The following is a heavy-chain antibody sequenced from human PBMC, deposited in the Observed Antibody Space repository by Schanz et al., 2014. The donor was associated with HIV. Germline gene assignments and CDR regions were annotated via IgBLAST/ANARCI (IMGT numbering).Heavy chain of an antibody. V-gene: IGHV3-9*01. CDR1: GFIFNDFA. CDR3: AKDGSPPWGTYRNNWFDS. J-gene: IGHJ5*01. Sequence: EVQLVESGGGLLQPGRSLRLSCAASGFIFNDFAMHWVRQAPGKGLEWVSTISWNSGSIAYADSVKGRFTISRDNAKNSLYLQMNSLRAEDAAVYYCAKDGSPPWGTYRNNWFDSWGLGTLVTVSS. D-gene: IGHD3-16*02. CDR2: ISWNSGSI.